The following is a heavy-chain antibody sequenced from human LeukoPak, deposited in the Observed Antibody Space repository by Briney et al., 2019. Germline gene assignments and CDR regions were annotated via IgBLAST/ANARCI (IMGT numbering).Heavy chain of an antibody. D-gene: IGHD5-24*01. CDR3: ARETPRRGETRDGYR. CDR2: ICGSGGST. V-gene: IGHV3-23*01. CDR1: GFTFSSYA. J-gene: IGHJ4*02. Sequence: GGSLRLSCAASGFTFSSYAMSWVRQAPGKGLEWVSAICGSGGSTYYADSVKGRFTISRDNSKNLLFLQINSLRVEDTAVYYCARETPRRGETRDGYRWGQGTVVTVSS.